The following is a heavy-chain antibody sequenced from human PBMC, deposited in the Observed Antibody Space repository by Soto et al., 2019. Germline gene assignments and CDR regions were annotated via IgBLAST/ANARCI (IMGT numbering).Heavy chain of an antibody. CDR2: IYYSGST. CDR3: ARDKRHYDILTGYYPNNRFDP. CDR1: GGSISSYY. Sequence: SETLSLTCTVSGGSISSYYWSWIRQPPGKGLEWIGYIYYSGSTNYNPSLKSRVTISVDTSKNQFSLKLSSVTAADTAVYYCARDKRHYDILTGYYPNNRFDPWGQGTLVTVSS. V-gene: IGHV4-59*01. J-gene: IGHJ5*02. D-gene: IGHD3-9*01.